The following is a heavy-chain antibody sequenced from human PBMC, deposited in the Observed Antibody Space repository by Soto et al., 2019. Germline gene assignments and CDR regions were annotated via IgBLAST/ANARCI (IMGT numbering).Heavy chain of an antibody. D-gene: IGHD3-10*01. J-gene: IGHJ4*02. CDR1: GDSISSGAYY. Sequence: SETLSLTCTVSGDSISSGAYYWSWIRQPPGMGLEWIGYIFYNGNTYYNPSLKSRVSISVDTSKNQFSLKLSSVTAADTAVYYCAGILRALRGAIINWGQGALVTVSS. V-gene: IGHV4-30-4*01. CDR3: AGILRALRGAIIN. CDR2: IFYNGNT.